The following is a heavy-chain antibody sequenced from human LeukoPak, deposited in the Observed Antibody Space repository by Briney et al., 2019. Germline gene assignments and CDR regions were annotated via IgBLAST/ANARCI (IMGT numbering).Heavy chain of an antibody. CDR3: AKGGYSYGETYFDY. CDR1: GFTFSSYG. V-gene: IGHV3-30*18. D-gene: IGHD5-18*01. Sequence: GGSLRLSCVASGFTFSSYGMHWVRQAPGKGLEWVAVISYDGSNKYYADSVKGRFTISRDNSKNTLYLQMNSLRAEDTAVYYCAKGGYSYGETYFDYWGQGTLVTVSS. J-gene: IGHJ4*02. CDR2: ISYDGSNK.